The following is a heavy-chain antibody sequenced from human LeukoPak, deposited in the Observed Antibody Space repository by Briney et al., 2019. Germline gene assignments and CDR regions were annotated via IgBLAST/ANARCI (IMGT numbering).Heavy chain of an antibody. V-gene: IGHV4-4*07. CDR1: GDSISSYY. CDR3: AAFLSGTYWYFDY. J-gene: IGHJ4*02. Sequence: PSETLSLTCTVSGDSISSYYWSWIRQPAEKGLEWIGHIYTSGSTNYNTSGSTDYNPSLKSRVTISLDRSKNQFSLKLSSVTAADTAVYYCAAFLSGTYWYFDYWGQGALVTVSS. CDR2: IYTSGST. D-gene: IGHD1-26*01.